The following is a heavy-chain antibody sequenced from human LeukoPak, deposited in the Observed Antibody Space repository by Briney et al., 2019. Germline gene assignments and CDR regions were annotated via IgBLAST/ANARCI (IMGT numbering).Heavy chain of an antibody. V-gene: IGHV1-2*06. CDR2: INPNSGGT. J-gene: IGHJ4*02. Sequence: ASVKVSCKASGYTFTGYYMHWVRQAPGQGLEWMGRINPNSGGTNYVQKFQGRVTMTRDTSISTAYMELSRLRSDDTAVYYCARDPEYCTKGVCYIEGYWGQGTLVTVSS. CDR3: ARDPEYCTKGVCYIEGY. D-gene: IGHD2-8*01. CDR1: GYTFTGYY.